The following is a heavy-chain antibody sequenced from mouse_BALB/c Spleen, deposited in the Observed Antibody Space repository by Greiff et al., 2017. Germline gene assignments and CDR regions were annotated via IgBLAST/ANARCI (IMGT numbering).Heavy chain of an antibody. CDR3: ARRIQGYAMDY. V-gene: IGHV5-17*02. CDR2: ISSGSSTI. Sequence: EVHLVESGGGLVQPGGSRKLSCAASGFTFSSFGMHWVRQAPEKGLEWVAYISSGSSTIYYADTVKGRFTISRDNPKNTLFLQMTSLRSEDTAMYYCARRIQGYAMDYWGQGTSVTVSS. J-gene: IGHJ4*01. CDR1: GFTFSSFG.